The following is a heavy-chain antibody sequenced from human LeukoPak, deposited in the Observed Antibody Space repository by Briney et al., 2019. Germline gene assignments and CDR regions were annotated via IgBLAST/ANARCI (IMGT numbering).Heavy chain of an antibody. V-gene: IGHV1-3*01. J-gene: IGHJ4*02. CDR2: INAGNGNT. Sequence: ASVTVSCTASGYTFTSYAMHWVLQAPGHRLGWMGWINAGNGNTKYSQKFQGRVNISRDTSASTAYMELRSLRSEDTAVYYCARDRGPRIVDYWGQGTLVTVSS. D-gene: IGHD3-10*01. CDR1: GYTFTSYA. CDR3: ARDRGPRIVDY.